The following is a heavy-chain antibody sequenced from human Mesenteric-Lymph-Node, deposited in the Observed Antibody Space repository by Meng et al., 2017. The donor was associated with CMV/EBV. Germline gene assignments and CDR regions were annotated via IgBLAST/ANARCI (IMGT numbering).Heavy chain of an antibody. J-gene: IGHJ4*02. Sequence: SETLSLTCTVSGYSISSGYYWGWIRQPPGKGLEWIGSIYHSGSTYYNPSLKSRVTISVDTSKNQFSLKLSSVTAADTAVYYCARHYHGSAPGYWGQGTLVTVSS. V-gene: IGHV4-38-2*02. CDR1: GYSISSGYY. CDR2: IYHSGST. CDR3: ARHYHGSAPGY. D-gene: IGHD3-10*01.